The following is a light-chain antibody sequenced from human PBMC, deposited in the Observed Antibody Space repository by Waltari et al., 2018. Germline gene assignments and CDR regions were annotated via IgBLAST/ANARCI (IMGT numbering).Light chain of an antibody. Sequence: QSALTQPPSASGSPGQSVTISCTGTSRDAGGYNYVSWYQPHPGNAPKLMIYEVSKRPSGVPDRFSGSKSGNTASLTVSGLQAEDEADYYCSSYAGRNNLVFGGGTKLTVL. CDR1: SRDAGGYNY. CDR2: EVS. CDR3: SSYAGRNNLV. J-gene: IGLJ2*01. V-gene: IGLV2-8*01.